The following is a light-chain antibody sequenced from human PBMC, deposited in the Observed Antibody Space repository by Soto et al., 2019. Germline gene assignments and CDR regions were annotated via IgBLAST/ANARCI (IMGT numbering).Light chain of an antibody. J-gene: IGLJ1*01. CDR1: SGYVGTYSL. CDR3: CLYVGATTYV. Sequence: QSVLAQPASVSGSPGQSITISCTGASGYVGTYSLVSWYQQHPEKAPKVVIYEGHKRPSGVPDRFSGSTSVNTASLTISGLQTDDEADYYCCLYVGATTYVFGTGTKVTVL. CDR2: EGH. V-gene: IGLV2-23*01.